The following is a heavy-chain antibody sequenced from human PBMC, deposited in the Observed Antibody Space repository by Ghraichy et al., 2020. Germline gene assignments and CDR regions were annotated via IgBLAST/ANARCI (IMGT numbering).Heavy chain of an antibody. D-gene: IGHD3-10*01. Sequence: GSLRLSCAASGFTFSSYAMSWVRQAPGKGLEWVSAISGSGGSTYYADSVKGRFTISRDNSKNTLYLQMNSLRAEDTAVYYCAKDRDYYYGSGSQFDYWGQGTLVTVSS. CDR1: GFTFSSYA. J-gene: IGHJ4*02. V-gene: IGHV3-23*01. CDR3: AKDRDYYYGSGSQFDY. CDR2: ISGSGGST.